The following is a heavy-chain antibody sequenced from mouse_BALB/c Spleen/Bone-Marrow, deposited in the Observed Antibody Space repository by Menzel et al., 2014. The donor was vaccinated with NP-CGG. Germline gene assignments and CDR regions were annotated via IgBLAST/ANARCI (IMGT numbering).Heavy chain of an antibody. Sequence: EVQRVESGGGLVKPGGSLKLSCAASGFTFSSYAMSWVRQTPVKRLEWVATISSGGSYTYYPDSVKGRFTISRDNAKNTLYLQMSSLRSEDAAMYYCARPHYYGSSWFAYWGQGTLVTVSA. CDR2: ISSGGSYT. V-gene: IGHV5-9-3*01. CDR3: ARPHYYGSSWFAY. D-gene: IGHD1-1*01. CDR1: GFTFSSYA. J-gene: IGHJ3*01.